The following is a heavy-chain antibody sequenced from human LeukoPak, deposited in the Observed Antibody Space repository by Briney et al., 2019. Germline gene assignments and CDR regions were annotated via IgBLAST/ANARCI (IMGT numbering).Heavy chain of an antibody. D-gene: IGHD6-19*01. CDR2: INPNSGGT. CDR1: GGTFSSYA. Sequence: ASVKVSCKASGGTFSSYAISWVRQAPGQGLEWMGWINPNSGGTNYAQKFQGRVTMTRDTSISTAYMELSRLRSDDTAVYYCARGKQWLVHVHDYWGQGTLVTVSS. V-gene: IGHV1-2*02. CDR3: ARGKQWLVHVHDY. J-gene: IGHJ4*02.